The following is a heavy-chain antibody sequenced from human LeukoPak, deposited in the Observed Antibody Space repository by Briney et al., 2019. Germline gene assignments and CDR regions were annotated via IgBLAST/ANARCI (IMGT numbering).Heavy chain of an antibody. CDR2: ISSSSSYT. D-gene: IGHD1-26*01. V-gene: IGHV3-11*05. CDR3: ARESGSYVFDY. Sequence: GGSLRLSCAASGFTFSYYLMSWIRQAPGKGLEWVSYISSSSSYTNYADSVKGRFTISRDNAKNSLYLQMNSLRAEDTAVYYCARESGSYVFDYWGQGALVTVSS. J-gene: IGHJ4*02. CDR1: GFTFSYYL.